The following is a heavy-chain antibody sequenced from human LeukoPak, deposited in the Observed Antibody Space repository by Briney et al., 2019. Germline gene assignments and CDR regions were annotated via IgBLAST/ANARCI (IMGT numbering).Heavy chain of an antibody. J-gene: IGHJ4*02. CDR3: ARDPGYGLGVDYGDY. V-gene: IGHV3-66*01. Sequence: GGSLRLSRAASGFTVSGNYMSWVRQAPGKGLEWLSVIHRGGNTYYADSVKGRFTISRDSSKNTVFFQMDSLRAEDTAVYYCARDPGYGLGVDYGDYWGQGTLVTVSS. D-gene: IGHD3-10*01. CDR1: GFTVSGNY. CDR2: IHRGGNT.